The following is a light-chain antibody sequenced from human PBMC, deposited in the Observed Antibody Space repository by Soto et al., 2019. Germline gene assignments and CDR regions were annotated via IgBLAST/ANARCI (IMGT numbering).Light chain of an antibody. CDR2: EVS. CDR3: ASYTGSDTLV. V-gene: IGLV2-8*01. CDR1: SSDVGGYNY. J-gene: IGLJ2*01. Sequence: QSALTQPPSASGSPGQSVPTPCTATSSDVGGYNYVSWYQQHPGKAPKLMIYEVSKRPSGVPDRLSGSKSGNTASLTVSGLQVEDEADYYCASYTGSDTLVFGGGTKLTVL.